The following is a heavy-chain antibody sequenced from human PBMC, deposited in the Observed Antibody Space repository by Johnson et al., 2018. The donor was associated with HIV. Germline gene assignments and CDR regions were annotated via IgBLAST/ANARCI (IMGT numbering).Heavy chain of an antibody. Sequence: QVQLVESGGGVVQPGRSLRLSCVASGFTFSNYGMHWVRQAPGKGLEWVAVISYDGSNKYYADSVKGRFTISRDNSKNTLYLQMNSLRAEDTAVYYCAKAIWDAFDIWGQGTMVTVSS. V-gene: IGHV3-30*18. CDR3: AKAIWDAFDI. CDR1: GFTFSNYG. D-gene: IGHD2/OR15-2a*01. CDR2: ISYDGSNK. J-gene: IGHJ3*02.